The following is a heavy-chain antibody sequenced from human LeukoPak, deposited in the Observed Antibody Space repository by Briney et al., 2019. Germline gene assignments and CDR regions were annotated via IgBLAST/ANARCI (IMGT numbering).Heavy chain of an antibody. D-gene: IGHD6-19*01. J-gene: IGHJ4*02. CDR1: GGSINSHY. V-gene: IGHV4-59*08. Sequence: SETLSLTCAVSGGSINSHYWSWIRQPPGKGLEWIGDIYYKGSTKYNPSLKSRVTISVDTSKNHLSLNLTSVLAPDTAIYYGARRDTGWNYSDYWGQGILVTVSS. CDR3: ARRDTGWNYSDY. CDR2: IYYKGST.